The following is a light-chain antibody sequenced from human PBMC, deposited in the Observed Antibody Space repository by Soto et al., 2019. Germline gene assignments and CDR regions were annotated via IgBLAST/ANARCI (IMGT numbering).Light chain of an antibody. J-gene: IGKJ1*01. Sequence: EIVLTQSPGTLSLSPGERATLSCRASQSVSSNYLAWYQQKPGQAPRLLIYGASSRATGIPDRFSGSGSGTDFTLTISRLEPEDFAVYYCQQYNNWPQTFGQGTKVEI. CDR3: QQYNNWPQT. V-gene: IGKV3-20*01. CDR2: GAS. CDR1: QSVSSNY.